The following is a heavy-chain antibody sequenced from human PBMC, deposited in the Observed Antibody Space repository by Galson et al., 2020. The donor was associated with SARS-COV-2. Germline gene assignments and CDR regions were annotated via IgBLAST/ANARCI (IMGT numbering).Heavy chain of an antibody. CDR3: LSYGSSRQSY. CDR1: GFTFSDYA. Sequence: GGSLRLSCPAPGFTFSDYAMHWVRQAPGHGLEYVSAMSSNGATSFYTDTVNGRFTMSRDNYKNMFYIQMTGLRLEDTAFYYCLSYGSSRQSYWGQGTLVTVSS. J-gene: IGHJ4*02. D-gene: IGHD6-19*01. CDR2: MSSNGATS. V-gene: IGHV3-64*05.